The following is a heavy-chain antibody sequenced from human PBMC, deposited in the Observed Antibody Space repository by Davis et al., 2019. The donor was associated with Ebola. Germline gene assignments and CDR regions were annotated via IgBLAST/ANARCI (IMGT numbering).Heavy chain of an antibody. V-gene: IGHV4-59*08. CDR3: ARGTLWFGESSLYYFDY. CDR2: IYYSGST. J-gene: IGHJ4*02. D-gene: IGHD3-10*01. CDR1: GGSISSYS. Sequence: MPSETLSLTCTVSGGSISSYSWSWIRQPPGKGLEWNGHIYYSGSTDYNPSLKRRITISVDASKNQFSLKLSSVTAADTAVYYCARGTLWFGESSLYYFDYWGQGTLATVSS.